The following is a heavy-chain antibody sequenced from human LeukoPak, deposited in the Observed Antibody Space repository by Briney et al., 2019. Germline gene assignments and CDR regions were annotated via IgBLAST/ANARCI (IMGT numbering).Heavy chain of an antibody. V-gene: IGHV3-30*02. CDR1: GFTFSSYG. CDR2: IRYDGSNK. CDR3: AKDYPRLIALDYYFDY. J-gene: IGHJ4*02. Sequence: GGSLRLSCAASGFTFSSYGMHWVRQAPGKGLEWVAFIRYDGSNKYYADSVKGRSTISRDNSKNTLYLQMNSLRAEDTAVYYCAKDYPRLIALDYYFDYWGQGTLVTVSS. D-gene: IGHD2/OR15-2a*01.